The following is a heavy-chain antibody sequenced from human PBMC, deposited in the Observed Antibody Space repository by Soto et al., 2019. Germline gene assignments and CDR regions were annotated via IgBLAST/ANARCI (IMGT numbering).Heavy chain of an antibody. V-gene: IGHV1-69*13. CDR2: TIPIFGTA. CDR3: ASTSIAARYYYYGMDV. CDR1: GGTFSSYA. Sequence: SVKVSCKASGGTFSSYAISWVRQAPGQGLEWMGGTIPIFGTANYAQKFQGRVTITADESTSTAYMELSSLRSEDTAVYYCASTSIAARYYYYGMDVWGQGTTVTVSS. D-gene: IGHD6-6*01. J-gene: IGHJ6*02.